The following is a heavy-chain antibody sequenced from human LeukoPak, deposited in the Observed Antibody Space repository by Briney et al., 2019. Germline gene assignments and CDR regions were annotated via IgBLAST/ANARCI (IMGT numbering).Heavy chain of an antibody. CDR1: GGTFSSYA. Sequence: GASVKVSCKASGGTFSSYAISWVRQAPGQGLEWMGGIIPIFGTANHAQKFQGRVTITADESTSTAYMELSSLRSEDTAVYYCARERITIFGVVPHYFDYWGQGTLVTVSS. D-gene: IGHD3-3*01. CDR2: IIPIFGTA. V-gene: IGHV1-69*01. CDR3: ARERITIFGVVPHYFDY. J-gene: IGHJ4*02.